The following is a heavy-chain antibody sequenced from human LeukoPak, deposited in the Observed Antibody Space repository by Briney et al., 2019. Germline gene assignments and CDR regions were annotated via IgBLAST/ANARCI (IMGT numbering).Heavy chain of an antibody. D-gene: IGHD2-21*02. CDR3: ARDTAAQYFDF. CDR1: GGSINSVGFY. Sequence: PSQTLSLTCAVSGGSINSVGFYWNWIRQHPGKGLEWIGYIYYSGTTYYNPSLKSRVSISIDTSKNQFSLELTSVTAADTAVYYCARDTAAQYFDFWGQGTLVTVSS. V-gene: IGHV4-31*11. J-gene: IGHJ4*02. CDR2: IYYSGTT.